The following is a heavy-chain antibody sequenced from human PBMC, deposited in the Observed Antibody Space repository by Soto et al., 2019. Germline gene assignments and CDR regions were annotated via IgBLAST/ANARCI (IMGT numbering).Heavy chain of an antibody. J-gene: IGHJ4*01. CDR3: ARGSCSGVSCYSFHFDY. D-gene: IGHD2-15*01. CDR2: INAANGNT. V-gene: IGHV1-3*01. CDR1: GYTFTSYA. Sequence: QVQLVQSGDAVKKPGASVNDSCKASGYTFTSYAMHWMRQAPGQRLEWMGWINAANGNTIYSQKFQGRVTITRDTSASTAYIELSSLRSEDTAVYYCARGSCSGVSCYSFHFDYWGHGTLVTVSS.